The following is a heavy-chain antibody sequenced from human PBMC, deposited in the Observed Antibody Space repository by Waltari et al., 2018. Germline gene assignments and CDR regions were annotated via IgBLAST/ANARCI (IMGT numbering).Heavy chain of an antibody. Sequence: QVQLQESGPGLVKPSQTLSLTCTVSGGSFSGYYWSWIRQPPGKGLEWIGEINHSGSTNYNPSLKSRVTISVDTSKNQFSLKLSSVTAADTAVYYCARRLVRGVIIPPFDYWGQGTLVTVSS. CDR1: GGSFSGYY. D-gene: IGHD3-10*01. V-gene: IGHV4-34*09. J-gene: IGHJ4*02. CDR2: INHSGST. CDR3: ARRLVRGVIIPPFDY.